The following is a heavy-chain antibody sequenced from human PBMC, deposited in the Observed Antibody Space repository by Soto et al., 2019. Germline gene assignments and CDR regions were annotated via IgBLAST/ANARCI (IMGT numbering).Heavy chain of an antibody. D-gene: IGHD2-2*01. CDR1: GFTFSSYE. CDR2: ISSSGSTI. Sequence: PGGSLGLSCAASGFTFSSYEMNWVRKAPGKGLEWVSYISSSGSTIYYVDAVKTRFTISRDNAKYSLFLQMNSLRAEDTSVYYCASLWYSSTCCLFPWGQGTLVTVSS. J-gene: IGHJ5*02. V-gene: IGHV3-48*03. CDR3: ASLWYSSTCCLFP.